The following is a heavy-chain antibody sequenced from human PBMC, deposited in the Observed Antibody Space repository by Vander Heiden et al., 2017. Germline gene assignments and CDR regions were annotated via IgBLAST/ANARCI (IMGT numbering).Heavy chain of an antibody. CDR2: ISGSGGST. Sequence: EVQLLESGGGLVQPGGSLRLSCAAAGFTFSSDAMSWVRQAPGKGLEWVSAISGSGGSTYYADAVKGRFTISRDNSKKTLYLKMKSMRAEDTAVYYFAKSSGWQLHFGYWGQGTMVTVCS. D-gene: IGHD6-19*01. V-gene: IGHV3-23*01. CDR1: GFTFSSDA. CDR3: AKSSGWQLHFGY. J-gene: IGHJ4*02.